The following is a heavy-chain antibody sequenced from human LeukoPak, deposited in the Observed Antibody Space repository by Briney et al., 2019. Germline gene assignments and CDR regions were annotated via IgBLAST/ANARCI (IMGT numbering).Heavy chain of an antibody. J-gene: IGHJ4*02. CDR3: AREYGGVVVTAYFDY. CDR2: INAYNGNT. CDR1: GYTFTSYG. V-gene: IGHV1-18*01. D-gene: IGHD2-21*02. Sequence: GASAQVSCKSYGYTFTSYGINWVRQPPGQGLEWMGWINAYNGNTNYAQRLQGIVIMTNDSSTSTAYMELRSLRSDDTAVYYCAREYGGVVVTAYFDYWGQGTLVTVSS.